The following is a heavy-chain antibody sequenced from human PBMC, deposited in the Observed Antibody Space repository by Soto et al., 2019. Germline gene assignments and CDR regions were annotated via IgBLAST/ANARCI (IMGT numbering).Heavy chain of an antibody. J-gene: IGHJ6*02. CDR1: GGTFSSYA. CDR2: IIPIFGTT. Sequence: QVQLVQSGAEVKKPGSSVKVSCKASGGTFSSYAISWVRQAPGQGLEWMGGIIPIFGTTNYAQKFQGRVTITADESTSTAYMELSGLRSEDTAVYYCAREDCSGGSCYDGYYYYYYGMDVWGQGTTVTVSS. D-gene: IGHD2-15*01. V-gene: IGHV1-69*01. CDR3: AREDCSGGSCYDGYYYYYYGMDV.